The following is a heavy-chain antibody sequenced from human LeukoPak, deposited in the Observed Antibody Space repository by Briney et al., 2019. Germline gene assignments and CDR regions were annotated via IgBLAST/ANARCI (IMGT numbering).Heavy chain of an antibody. CDR3: ARSNDVVRGVIIPRFDP. D-gene: IGHD3-10*01. CDR1: GGTFSSYA. V-gene: IGHV1-69*05. CDR2: IIPIFGTA. J-gene: IGHJ5*02. Sequence: SVKVSCKASGGTFSSYAISWVRQAPGQGLEWMGGIIPIFGTANYAQKFQGRVTITTDESTSTAYMELSSLRSEDTAVYYCARSNDVVRGVIIPRFDPWGQGTLVTVSS.